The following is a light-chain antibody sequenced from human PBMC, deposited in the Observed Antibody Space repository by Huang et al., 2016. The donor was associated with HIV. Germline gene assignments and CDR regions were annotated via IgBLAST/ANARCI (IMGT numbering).Light chain of an antibody. V-gene: IGKV3-15*01. J-gene: IGKJ4*01. CDR2: ATS. CDR1: QSVRDK. Sequence: EIVMTQSPDTLSVSPGEGATLSCRASQSVRDKLAWYQQKPGQAPRLLLHATSTRAAGGPARFSGSGSGTEFTLTISSLQSEDCGVYYCQQYESWPPLTFGGGTKVEIK. CDR3: QQYESWPPLT.